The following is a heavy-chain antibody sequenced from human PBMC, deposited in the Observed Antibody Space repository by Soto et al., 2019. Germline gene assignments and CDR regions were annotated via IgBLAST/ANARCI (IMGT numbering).Heavy chain of an antibody. Sequence: SETLSLTCTVSGGSISSYYWSWIRQPPGKGLEWIGYIYYSGSTNYNPSLKSRVTISVDTSKNQFSLKLSSVTAADTAVYYCARAQVLRYFDWLLTPNYYYYGMDVWGQGTTVTVSS. D-gene: IGHD3-9*01. CDR1: GGSISSYY. CDR3: ARAQVLRYFDWLLTPNYYYYGMDV. CDR2: IYYSGST. V-gene: IGHV4-59*12. J-gene: IGHJ6*02.